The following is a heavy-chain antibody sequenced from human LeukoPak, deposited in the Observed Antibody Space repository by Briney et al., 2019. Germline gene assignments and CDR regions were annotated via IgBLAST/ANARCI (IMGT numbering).Heavy chain of an antibody. CDR2: IGTAGDT. J-gene: IGHJ3*02. CDR3: ARGLDGAFDI. CDR1: GFTFSSYD. D-gene: IGHD3-9*01. V-gene: IGHV3-13*01. Sequence: GGSLRLSCAASGFTFSSYDMHWVRQATGKGLEWVSAIGTAGDTYYPGSVKGRFTISRENAKNSSYLQMNSLRAGDTAVYYGARGLDGAFDIWGQGTMVTVSS.